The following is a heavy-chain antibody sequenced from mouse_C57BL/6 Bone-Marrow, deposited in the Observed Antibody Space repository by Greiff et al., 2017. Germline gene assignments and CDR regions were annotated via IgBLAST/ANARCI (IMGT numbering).Heavy chain of an antibody. CDR3: ARGGYYVEY. Sequence: QVQLQQPGAELVMPGASVKLSCKASGYTFTSYWMHWVKQRPGQGLELIGEIDPSDSYTNYNQKFKGKSTLTVDKSSSTAYMQLSSLTSEDSAVYYCARGGYYVEYWGQGTTLTVSS. CDR2: IDPSDSYT. CDR1: GYTFTSYW. J-gene: IGHJ2*01. V-gene: IGHV1-69*01.